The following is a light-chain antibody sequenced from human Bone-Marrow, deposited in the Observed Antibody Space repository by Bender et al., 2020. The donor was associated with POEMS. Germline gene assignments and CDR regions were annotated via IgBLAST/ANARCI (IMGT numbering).Light chain of an antibody. Sequence: QSVLTQPPSASGTPGQRVTISCSGGSSNIGAHAVTWYQHLPGTAPKLLIYSSHRRPSEVPDRFSGSRSGTSASLAISGLQAEDEADYYGAVWDDSLNGWVFGGGTKLTVL. V-gene: IGLV1-44*01. CDR1: SSNIGAHA. J-gene: IGLJ3*02. CDR3: AVWDDSLNGWV. CDR2: SSH.